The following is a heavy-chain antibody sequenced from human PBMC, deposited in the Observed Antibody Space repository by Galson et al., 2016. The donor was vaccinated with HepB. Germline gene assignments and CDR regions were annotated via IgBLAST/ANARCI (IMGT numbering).Heavy chain of an antibody. J-gene: IGHJ4*02. CDR2: IGHEDYYK. Sequence: SLRLSCAASGFTFSSYGMSWIRQAPGKGLEWVSGIGHEDYYKYGAESVKGRFTISRDKSKSTLYLQMNSLRAEDTAVYYCASRATTGGAGYFDSWGRGTLVTVSS. CDR3: ASRATTGGAGYFDS. CDR1: GFTFSSYG. D-gene: IGHD1-1*01. V-gene: IGHV3-23*01.